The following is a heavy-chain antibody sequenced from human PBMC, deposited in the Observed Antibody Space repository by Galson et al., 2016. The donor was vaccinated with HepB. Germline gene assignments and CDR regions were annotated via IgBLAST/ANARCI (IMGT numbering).Heavy chain of an antibody. CDR2: ISGSGRST. D-gene: IGHD6-19*01. J-gene: IGHJ3*02. CDR3: AKCAGSSGWYYNAFDI. CDR1: GFTFSSYA. Sequence: SLRLSCAASGFTFSSYAMSWVRQAPGKGLEWVSVISGSGRSTNYADSVKGRFTISRDNSKNTLYLQMNSLRAEDTAVYYCAKCAGSSGWYYNAFDIWGQGTMVTVSS. V-gene: IGHV3-23*01.